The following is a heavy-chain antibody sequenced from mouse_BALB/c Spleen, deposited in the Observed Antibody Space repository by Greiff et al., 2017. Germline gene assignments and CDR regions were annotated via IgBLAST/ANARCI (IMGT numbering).Heavy chain of an antibody. CDR3: ARGDYGSSYPFYAMDY. V-gene: IGHV1-9*01. J-gene: IGHJ4*01. D-gene: IGHD1-1*01. Sequence: VQLQESGAELMKPGASVKISCKATGYTFSSYWIEWVKQRPGHGLEWIGEILPGSGSTNYNEKFKGKATFTADTSSNTAYMQLSSLTSEDSAVYYCARGDYGSSYPFYAMDYWGQGTSVTVSS. CDR2: ILPGSGST. CDR1: GYTFSSYW.